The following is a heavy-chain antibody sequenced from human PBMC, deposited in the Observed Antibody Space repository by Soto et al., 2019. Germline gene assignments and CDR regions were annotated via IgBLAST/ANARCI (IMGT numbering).Heavy chain of an antibody. CDR1: GGTFSSYT. D-gene: IGHD2-2*01. J-gene: IGHJ6*03. V-gene: IGHV1-69*04. Sequence: SVKVSCKASGGTFSSYTISWVRQAPGQGLEWMGRIIPILGIANYAQKFQGRVTITADKSTSTAYMELSSLRSEDTAVYYCARERDCSSTSCPIYYYYYYYMDVWGKGTTVTVSS. CDR3: ARERDCSSTSCPIYYYYYYYMDV. CDR2: IIPILGIA.